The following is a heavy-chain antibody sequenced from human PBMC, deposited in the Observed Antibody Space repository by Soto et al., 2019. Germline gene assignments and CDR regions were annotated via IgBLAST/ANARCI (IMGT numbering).Heavy chain of an antibody. V-gene: IGHV1-46*01. D-gene: IGHD2-21*01. CDR3: ASCPIYGGDSYFAY. Sequence: QVQLVQSGAEVRKPGASVKLSCQASGYTFTHYYIHWVRQAPGQGLEWLGIINPDTGTTSYAQTFQGRVTGTTDTSASTVYLELSGLAAEDTAVYYCASCPIYGGDSYFAYWGQGTLVTVSS. CDR1: GYTFTHYY. J-gene: IGHJ4*02. CDR2: INPDTGTT.